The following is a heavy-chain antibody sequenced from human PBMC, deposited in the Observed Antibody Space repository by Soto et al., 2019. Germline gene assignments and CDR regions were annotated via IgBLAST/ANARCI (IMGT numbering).Heavy chain of an antibody. CDR3: AREYSSRPEDWFDP. Sequence: QVQLQQWGAGLLKPSETLSLTCAVYGGSFSGYYWSWIRQPPGKGLEWIGEINHSGSTNYNPSLKSRVTISVDTSKNQFSLKLSSVTAADTAVYYCAREYSSRPEDWFDPWGQGTLVTVSS. D-gene: IGHD6-13*01. V-gene: IGHV4-34*01. J-gene: IGHJ5*02. CDR1: GGSFSGYY. CDR2: INHSGST.